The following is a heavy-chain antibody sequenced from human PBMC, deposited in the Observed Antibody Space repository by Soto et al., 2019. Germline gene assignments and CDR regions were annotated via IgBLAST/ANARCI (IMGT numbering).Heavy chain of an antibody. J-gene: IGHJ3*02. CDR1: GYSFTSYW. CDR3: ASQKDIVVLPDTYVFDI. V-gene: IGHV5-51*01. D-gene: IGHD2-2*01. CDR2: IYPGDSDT. Sequence: PGESLKISCKGSGYSFTSYWIGWVRQMPGKGLEWMGIIYPGDSDTRYSPSFQGQVTISADKSISTAYLQWSSLKASDTAMYYCASQKDIVVLPDTYVFDIWCPGIMVTVSS.